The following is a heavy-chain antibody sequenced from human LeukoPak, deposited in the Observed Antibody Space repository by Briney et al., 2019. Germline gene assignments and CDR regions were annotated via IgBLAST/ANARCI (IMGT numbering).Heavy chain of an antibody. CDR1: GGSISSYY. Sequence: SETLSLTCTVSGGSISSYYWSWIRQPPGKGLEWIGYIYYSGSTNYNPSLKSRVTMSVDTSKNQFSLRLTSVTAADTAVYYCARSEPTALHASDIWGQGTMVTVSS. CDR3: ARSEPTALHASDI. CDR2: IYYSGST. V-gene: IGHV4-59*01. D-gene: IGHD1-1*01. J-gene: IGHJ3*02.